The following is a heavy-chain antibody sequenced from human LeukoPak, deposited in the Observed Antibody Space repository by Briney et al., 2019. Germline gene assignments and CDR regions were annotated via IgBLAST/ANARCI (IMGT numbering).Heavy chain of an antibody. V-gene: IGHV3-21*06. CDR1: GFTFRSFS. CDR3: ATRVTGDSYEAFDI. J-gene: IGHJ3*02. Sequence: GGSLRLSCAASGFTFRSFSMTWVRQAPGKGLEWVATISSTSNHRYHADSMKGRFSISRDNAKNSLFLEMNSLRAEDTALYYCATRVTGDSYEAFDIWGQGTMLTVSS. D-gene: IGHD2-21*02. CDR2: ISSTSNHR.